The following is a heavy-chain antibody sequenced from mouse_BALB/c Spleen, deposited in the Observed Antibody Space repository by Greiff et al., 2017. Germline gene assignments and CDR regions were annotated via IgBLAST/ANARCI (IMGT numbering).Heavy chain of an antibody. J-gene: IGHJ3*01. V-gene: IGHV1S127*01. CDR2: IDPSDSYT. CDR1: GYTFTRYW. D-gene: IGHD1-1*01. CDR3: KRGGYGSSWFAY. Sequence: QVQLQQPGAELVKPGASVKMSCKASGYTFTRYWLHWVKQRPGQGLEWIGVIDPSDSYTSYNQKFKGKATLTIDTSSSTAYRQLSSLTSEDSAVYYCKRGGYGSSWFAYGGKGTLVTVSA.